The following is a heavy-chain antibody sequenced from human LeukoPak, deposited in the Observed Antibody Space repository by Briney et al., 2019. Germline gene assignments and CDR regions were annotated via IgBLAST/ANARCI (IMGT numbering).Heavy chain of an antibody. V-gene: IGHV4-59*08. CDR1: GGSFSGYY. Sequence: SETLSLTCAVYGGSFSGYYWSWIRQPPGKGLEWIGYIYYSGSTNYNPSLKSRVTISVDTSKNQFSLKLSSVTAADTAVYYCAGSLHSFKGYCSSTSCSFDYWGQGTLVTVSS. D-gene: IGHD2-2*01. CDR2: IYYSGST. CDR3: AGSLHSFKGYCSSTSCSFDY. J-gene: IGHJ4*02.